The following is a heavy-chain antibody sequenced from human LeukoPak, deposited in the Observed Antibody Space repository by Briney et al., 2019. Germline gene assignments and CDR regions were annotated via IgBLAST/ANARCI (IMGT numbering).Heavy chain of an antibody. D-gene: IGHD4-23*01. V-gene: IGHV3-33*01. J-gene: IGHJ4*02. CDR2: IWYDGSNK. Sequence: GGSLRLSCAASGFTFSSYGMHWVRQAPGKGLEWVAVIWYDGSNKYYADSVKGRFTISRDNSKNTLYLQMNSLRAEDTAVYYCARDGTTTVVTYCFDYWGQGTLVTVSS. CDR3: ARDGTTTVVTYCFDY. CDR1: GFTFSSYG.